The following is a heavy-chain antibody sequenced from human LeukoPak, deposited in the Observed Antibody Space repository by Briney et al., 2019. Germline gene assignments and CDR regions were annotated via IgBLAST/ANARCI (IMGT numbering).Heavy chain of an antibody. CDR2: IYHSGST. Sequence: PSETLSLTCTVSGYSISSGYYWGWIRQPPGKGLEWIGSIYHSGSTYYNPSLKSRVTISVDTSKNQFSLKLSSVTAADTAVYYCARQNYGGNFDYLGQGTLVNVSS. V-gene: IGHV4-38-2*02. D-gene: IGHD4-23*01. J-gene: IGHJ4*02. CDR3: ARQNYGGNFDY. CDR1: GYSISSGYY.